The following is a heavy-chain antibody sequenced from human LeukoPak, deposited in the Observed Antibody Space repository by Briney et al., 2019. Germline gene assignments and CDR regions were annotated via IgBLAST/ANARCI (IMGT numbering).Heavy chain of an antibody. V-gene: IGHV1-8*01. CDR1: GYTFTSYD. CDR3: ARGAYYYDSSGYYYPGFDY. CDR2: MNPNSGNT. Sequence: GASVKVSCKASGYTFTSYDINWVRQATGQGLEWMGWMNPNSGNTGYAQKFQGRVTMTRNTSISTAYMELSSLRSEDTAVYYCARGAYYYDSSGYYYPGFDYWGQGTLVTVSS. D-gene: IGHD3-22*01. J-gene: IGHJ4*02.